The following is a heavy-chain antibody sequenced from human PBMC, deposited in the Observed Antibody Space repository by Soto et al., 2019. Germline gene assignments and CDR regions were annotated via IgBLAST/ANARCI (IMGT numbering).Heavy chain of an antibody. V-gene: IGHV4-59*01. CDR3: ARVAHDYGDYYYNWFDP. J-gene: IGHJ5*02. CDR1: GDPIRSYY. Sequence: PSETLSLTCTVSGDPIRSYYWSWIRQPPEKGLEWIGYIYYSGSTNYNPSLKSRVTISVDTSKNQFSLKLSSVTAADTAVYYCARVAHDYGDYYYNWFDPWGQGTLVTVS. CDR2: IYYSGST. D-gene: IGHD4-17*01.